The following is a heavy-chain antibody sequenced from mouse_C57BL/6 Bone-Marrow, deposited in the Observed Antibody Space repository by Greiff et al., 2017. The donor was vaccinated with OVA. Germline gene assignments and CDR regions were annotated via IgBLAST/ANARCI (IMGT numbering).Heavy chain of an antibody. V-gene: IGHV1-52*01. CDR3: AHVYDDYFYAMDY. CDR2: IDPSDSET. CDR1: GYTFTSYW. D-gene: IGHD2-3*01. J-gene: IGHJ4*01. Sequence: QVQLKQPGAELVRPGSSVKLSCKASGYTFTSYWMHWVKQRPRQGLEWIGNIDPSDSETHYNQKFKDKATLTVDKSSSTAYMQLSSLTSEDSAVYYGAHVYDDYFYAMDYWGQGTSVTVSS.